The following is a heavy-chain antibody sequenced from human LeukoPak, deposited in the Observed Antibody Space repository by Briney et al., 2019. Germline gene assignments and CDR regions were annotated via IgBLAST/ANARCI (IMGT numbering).Heavy chain of an antibody. J-gene: IGHJ4*02. V-gene: IGHV3-7*01. CDR3: ARSQLVRPFDY. CDR1: GFTFSTYW. D-gene: IGHD6-6*01. Sequence: GGSLRLSCAASGFTFSTYWMSWVRQAPGKGLEWVANIKQDGSEKYSVDSVKGRFTISRDNSKNSLYLQMNSLRDEDTAVYYCARSQLVRPFDYWGQGTLVTVSS. CDR2: IKQDGSEK.